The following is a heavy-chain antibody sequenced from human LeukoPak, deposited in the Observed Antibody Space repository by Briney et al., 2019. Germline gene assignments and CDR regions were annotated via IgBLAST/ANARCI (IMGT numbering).Heavy chain of an antibody. CDR3: ARALRYFDWLLNPPPFDY. J-gene: IGHJ4*02. CDR2: IIPIFGTA. Sequence: SVKVSCKASGGTFSSYAISWVRQAPGQGLKWMGGIIPIFGTANYAQKFQGRVTITADKSTSTAYMELSSLRSEDTAVYYCARALRYFDWLLNPPPFDYWGQGTLVTVSS. CDR1: GGTFSSYA. D-gene: IGHD3-9*01. V-gene: IGHV1-69*06.